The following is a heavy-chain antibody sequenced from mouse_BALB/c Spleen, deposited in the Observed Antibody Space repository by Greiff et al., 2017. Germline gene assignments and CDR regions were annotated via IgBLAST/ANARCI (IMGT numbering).Heavy chain of an antibody. Sequence: VQLKESGPDLVKPSQSLSLTCTVTGYSITSGYSWHWIRQFPGNKLEWMGYIHYSGSTNYNPSLKSRISITRDTSKNQFFLQLNSVTTEDTATYYGARGGYGLGARGAMDYWGQGTSVTVSS. J-gene: IGHJ4*01. V-gene: IGHV3-1*02. CDR1: GYSITSGYS. CDR2: IHYSGST. CDR3: ARGGYGLGARGAMDY. D-gene: IGHD1-1*02.